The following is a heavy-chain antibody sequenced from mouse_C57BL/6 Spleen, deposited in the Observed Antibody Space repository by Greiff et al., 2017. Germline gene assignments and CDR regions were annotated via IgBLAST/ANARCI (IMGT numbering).Heavy chain of an antibody. CDR1: GFTFSNYW. CDR2: IRLKSDNYAT. V-gene: IGHV6-3*01. Sequence: EVKVEESGGGLVQPGGSMKLSCVASGFTFSNYWMNWVRQSPEKGLEWVAQIRLKSDNYATHYAESVKGRFTISRDDSKSSVYLQMNNLRAEDTGIYYCTANWDGDYAMDYWGQGTSVTVSS. D-gene: IGHD4-1*01. J-gene: IGHJ4*01. CDR3: TANWDGDYAMDY.